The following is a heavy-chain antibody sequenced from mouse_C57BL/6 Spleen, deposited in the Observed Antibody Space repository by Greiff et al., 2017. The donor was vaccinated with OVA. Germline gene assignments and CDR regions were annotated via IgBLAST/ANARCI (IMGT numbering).Heavy chain of an antibody. CDR3: ARGDGNYVRTWFAY. CDR1: GYSITSGYD. Sequence: EVKLVESGPGMVKPSQSLSLTCTVTGYSITSGYDWHWIRHFPGNKLEWMGYISYSGSTNYNPSLKSRISITHDTSKNHFFLKLNSVTTEDTATYYCARGDGNYVRTWFAYWGQGTLVTVYA. CDR2: ISYSGST. V-gene: IGHV3-1*01. D-gene: IGHD2-1*01. J-gene: IGHJ3*01.